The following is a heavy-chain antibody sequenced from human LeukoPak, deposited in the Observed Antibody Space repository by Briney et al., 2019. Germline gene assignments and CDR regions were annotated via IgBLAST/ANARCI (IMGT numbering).Heavy chain of an antibody. J-gene: IGHJ6*02. CDR2: TYYRSKWYY. V-gene: IGHV6-1*01. CDR3: ALARSEYHYGMDV. CDR1: GDSVSSISVA. Sequence: SQTLSLACAISGDSVSSISVAWTWIRQSPSRGLEWLGRTYYRSKWYYEYAVSVKGRININPDPSKKQFSLQLNSVTPEDTAVYYCALARSEYHYGMDVWGQGTTVTVSS.